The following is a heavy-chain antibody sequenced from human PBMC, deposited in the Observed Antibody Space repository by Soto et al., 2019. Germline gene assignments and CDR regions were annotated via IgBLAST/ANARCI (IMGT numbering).Heavy chain of an antibody. J-gene: IGHJ4*02. CDR2: INHSGST. CDR1: GGSFSGYY. D-gene: IGHD1-7*01. CDR3: ASRDPGTSVDY. Sequence: KTSETLSLTCAVYGGSFSGYYWSWIRQPPGKGLEWIGEINHSGSTNYNPSLKSRVTISLDKSENQFSLKVTSLTAADTAVYYCASRDPGTSVDYWGQGTLVTVSS. V-gene: IGHV4-34*01.